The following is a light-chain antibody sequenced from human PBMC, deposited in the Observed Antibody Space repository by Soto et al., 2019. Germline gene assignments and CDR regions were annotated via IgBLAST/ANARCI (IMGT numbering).Light chain of an antibody. CDR3: QQYGNTLYT. CDR2: AAS. J-gene: IGKJ2*01. V-gene: IGKV3-20*01. Sequence: EAVLTQSPGTLSLSPGERATLSCRASQIINNYSLAWYQQKSGQAPRVLIYAASRRATGIPDRFSGSASGTDFTLTISRLEPEDFAVYYCQQYGNTLYTFGQGTKLEIK. CDR1: QIINNYS.